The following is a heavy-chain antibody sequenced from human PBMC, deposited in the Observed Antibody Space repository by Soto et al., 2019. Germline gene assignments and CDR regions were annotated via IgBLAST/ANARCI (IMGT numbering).Heavy chain of an antibody. CDR3: ARDGGGVVVAATYYFDY. Sequence: GGSLRLSCAASGFTFSSYSMNWVRQAPGKGLEWVSSISSSSSYIYYADSVKGRFTISRDNAKNSLYLQMNSLRAEDTAVYYCARDGGGVVVAATYYFDYWGQGTLVTVSS. D-gene: IGHD2-15*01. J-gene: IGHJ4*02. V-gene: IGHV3-21*01. CDR1: GFTFSSYS. CDR2: ISSSSSYI.